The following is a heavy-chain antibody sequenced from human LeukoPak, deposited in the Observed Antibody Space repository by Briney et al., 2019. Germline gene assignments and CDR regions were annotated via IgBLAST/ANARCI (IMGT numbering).Heavy chain of an antibody. CDR1: GFTFSSYG. V-gene: IGHV3-30*02. J-gene: IGHJ4*02. CDR2: IRYDGSNK. Sequence: GGSLRLSCAASGFTFSSYGMHWVRQAPGKGLEWVAFIRYDGSNKYYADSVKGRFTISRDNSKNTLYLQMNSLRAEDTAVYYCAKGPYYDFWSGYLNWGQGTLVTVSS. D-gene: IGHD3-3*01. CDR3: AKGPYYDFWSGYLN.